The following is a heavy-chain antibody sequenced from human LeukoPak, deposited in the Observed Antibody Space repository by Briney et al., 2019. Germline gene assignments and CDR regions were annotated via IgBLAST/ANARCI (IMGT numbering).Heavy chain of an antibody. V-gene: IGHV4-39*01. J-gene: IGHJ5*02. D-gene: IGHD3-16*01. CDR3: ARMWMINHHWFDP. CDR1: GGSLSSSSYY. Sequence: SETLSLTCTVSGGSLSSSSYYWGWIRQPPGKGLEWIGSIYYSGSTYYNPSLKSRVTISVDTSKNQFSLMLSSVTAADTAVYYCARMWMINHHWFDPWGQGTLVTVSS. CDR2: IYYSGST.